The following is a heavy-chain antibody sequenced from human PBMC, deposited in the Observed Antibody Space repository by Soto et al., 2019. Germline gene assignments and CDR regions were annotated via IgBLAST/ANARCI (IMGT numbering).Heavy chain of an antibody. Sequence: GGSLRLSCAASGFTFSSYAMSWVRQAPGKGLEWVSAISGSGSSTYYADSVKGRFTISRDNSKNTLYLQMNSLRAEDTAVYYCAKDLYSSSWGYFQHWGQGTLVTVSS. D-gene: IGHD6-13*01. CDR3: AKDLYSSSWGYFQH. CDR1: GFTFSSYA. CDR2: ISGSGSST. V-gene: IGHV3-23*01. J-gene: IGHJ1*01.